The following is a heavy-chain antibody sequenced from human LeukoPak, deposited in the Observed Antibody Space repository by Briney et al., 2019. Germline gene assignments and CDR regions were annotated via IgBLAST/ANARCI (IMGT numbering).Heavy chain of an antibody. J-gene: IGHJ4*02. D-gene: IGHD3-22*01. CDR1: GFTFRSYW. V-gene: IGHV3-7*01. Sequence: GGSLRLSCAASGFTFRSYWMSWVRQAPGKGLEWVANIKQDGSEKYYVDSVKGRFTISRDNAKNSLYLQMNSLRAEDTGVYYCAREHPYYYDSSGTALMAEIKYYFDYWGQETLVTVSS. CDR3: AREHPYYYDSSGTALMAEIKYYFDY. CDR2: IKQDGSEK.